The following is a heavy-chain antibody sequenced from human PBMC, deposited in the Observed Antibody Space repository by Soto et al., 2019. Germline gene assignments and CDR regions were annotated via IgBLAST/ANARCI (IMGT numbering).Heavy chain of an antibody. CDR2: IYSGGST. V-gene: IGHV3-53*02. J-gene: IGHJ4*02. D-gene: IGHD3-10*01. CDR1: GFTVSSNY. Sequence: EVQLVETGGGLIQPGGSLRLSCAASGFTVSSNYMSWVRQAPGKGLEWVSVIYSGGSTYYADSVKGRFTISRDNSKNTLYLQMNSLRAEDTAVYHCARVWVDYGSGSPTYYFDYWGQGTLVTVSS. CDR3: ARVWVDYGSGSPTYYFDY.